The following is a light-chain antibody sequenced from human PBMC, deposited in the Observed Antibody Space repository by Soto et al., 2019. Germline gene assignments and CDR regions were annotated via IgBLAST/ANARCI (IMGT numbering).Light chain of an antibody. CDR2: AVT. J-gene: IGLJ1*01. CDR1: SSDVGGYNY. CDR3: SSYTSSSTL. V-gene: IGLV2-14*01. Sequence: QSAVTQPASVSGSPGQSITISCTGTSSDVGGYNYVSWYQQHPGKAPKLMIYAVTDRPSGVSSRFSGSKSGNTASLTISGLQAEDEADYYCSSYTSSSTLFGTGTKVTVL.